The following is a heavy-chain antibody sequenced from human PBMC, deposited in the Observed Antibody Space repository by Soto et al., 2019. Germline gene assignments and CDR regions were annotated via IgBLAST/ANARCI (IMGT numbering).Heavy chain of an antibody. Sequence: QVHLVQSGAEVKKPGASVKVSCQGSGYAFTTYGIPWVRQAPGHGLEWMGWISAHNGNTNYAQKLQGRVTVTRDTSTSTSYMELRSLIYDDTAVYYCARGRYGDYWGHGAWSPSPQ. CDR1: GYAFTTYG. CDR2: ISAHNGNT. CDR3: ARGRYGDY. D-gene: IGHD1-1*01. V-gene: IGHV1-18*01. J-gene: IGHJ4*01.